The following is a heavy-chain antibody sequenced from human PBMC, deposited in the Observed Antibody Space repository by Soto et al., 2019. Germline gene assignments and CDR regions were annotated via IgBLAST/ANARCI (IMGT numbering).Heavy chain of an antibody. CDR2: IYYSGST. CDR3: ARGARYSSGLENRGESGYFQH. Sequence: QLQLQESGPGLVKPSETLSLTCTVSGGSISSSSYYWGWIRQPPGKGLEWIGSIYYSGSTYYNPSLKSRVTISVDTSKNQFSLKLSSVTAADTAVYYCARGARYSSGLENRGESGYFQHWGQGTLVTVSS. D-gene: IGHD6-19*01. J-gene: IGHJ1*01. V-gene: IGHV4-39*01. CDR1: GGSISSSSYY.